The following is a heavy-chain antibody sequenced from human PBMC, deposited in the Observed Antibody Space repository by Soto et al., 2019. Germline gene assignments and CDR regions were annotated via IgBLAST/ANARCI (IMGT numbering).Heavy chain of an antibody. Sequence: QVQLQESGPGLVKPSQTLSLTCTVSGGSVSSGGYYWSWVRQHPGKGLEWIGYIYSSGSTSYNPSLKSRVTISVDTSKNQFSLKITSVTDEDTAVYYCARDDEWLRFSSWGQGTLVTVSS. J-gene: IGHJ5*02. V-gene: IGHV4-31*03. CDR3: ARDDEWLRFSS. CDR1: GGSVSSGGYY. D-gene: IGHD5-12*01. CDR2: IYSSGST.